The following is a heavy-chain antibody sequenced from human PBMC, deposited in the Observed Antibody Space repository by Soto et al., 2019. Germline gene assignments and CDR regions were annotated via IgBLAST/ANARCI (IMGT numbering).Heavy chain of an antibody. V-gene: IGHV3-30-3*01. CDR3: ARAHSGWDAFDI. D-gene: IGHD6-19*01. J-gene: IGHJ3*02. CDR1: EFTFSSYA. Sequence: QVQLVESGGGVVQPGRSLRLSCAACEFTFSSYAKHWVRQAPGKGLEWVAVISYDGSNKYYADSVKGRFTISRDNSKNTLYLQMNSLRAEDTAVYYCARAHSGWDAFDIWGQGTMVTVSS. CDR2: ISYDGSNK.